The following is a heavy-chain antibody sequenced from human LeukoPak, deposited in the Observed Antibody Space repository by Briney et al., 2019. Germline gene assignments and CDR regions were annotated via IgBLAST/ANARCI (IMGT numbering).Heavy chain of an antibody. Sequence: GGSLRLSCAASGFIFSSYWMSWVRQAPGKGLEWVSYISSSSSTIYYADSVKGRFTISRDNAKNSLYLQMNSLRDEDTAVYYCAREQTTVTDGGAFDIWGQGTMVTVSS. CDR2: ISSSSSTI. CDR3: AREQTTVTDGGAFDI. D-gene: IGHD4-17*01. V-gene: IGHV3-48*02. CDR1: GFIFSSYW. J-gene: IGHJ3*02.